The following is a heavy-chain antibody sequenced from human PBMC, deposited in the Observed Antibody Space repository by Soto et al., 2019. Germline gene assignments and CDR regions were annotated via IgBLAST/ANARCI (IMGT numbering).Heavy chain of an antibody. J-gene: IGHJ3*02. CDR3: ARSNDYGDYGDI. V-gene: IGHV3-9*01. CDR2: ISWNSGSI. Sequence: EVQLVESGGGLVQPGRSLRLSCAASGFTFDDYAMHWDRQAPGKGLEWVSGISWNSGSIGYADSVKGRFTISRDNAKNSLYLQMNSLRAEDTALYYCARSNDYGDYGDIWGQGTMVTVSS. CDR1: GFTFDDYA. D-gene: IGHD4-17*01.